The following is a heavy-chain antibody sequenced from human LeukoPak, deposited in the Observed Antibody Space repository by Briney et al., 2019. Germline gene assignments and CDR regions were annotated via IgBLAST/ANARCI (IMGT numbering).Heavy chain of an antibody. Sequence: GRSLGLSCAASGFTFSSYAMHWVRQAPGKGLEWVAVISYDGSNKYYADSMKGRFTISRDNSKNTLFLQMNSLRAEDTAVYYCARAQLAAAATGGFDYWGQGTLVTVSS. CDR1: GFTFSSYA. V-gene: IGHV3-30-3*01. D-gene: IGHD6-13*01. CDR2: ISYDGSNK. J-gene: IGHJ4*02. CDR3: ARAQLAAAATGGFDY.